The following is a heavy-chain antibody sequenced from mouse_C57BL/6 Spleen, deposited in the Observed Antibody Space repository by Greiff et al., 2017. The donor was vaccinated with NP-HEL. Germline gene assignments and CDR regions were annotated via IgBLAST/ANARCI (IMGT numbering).Heavy chain of an antibody. CDR3: ASRDWLGAMDY. V-gene: IGHV14-3*01. CDR2: IDPANGNT. J-gene: IGHJ4*01. CDR1: GFTIKNTY. Sequence: VQLQQSVAELVRPGASVKLSCTASGFTIKNTYMHWVKQRPEQGLEWIGRIDPANGNTKYAPKFQGKATITADTSSNTAYLQLSSLTSEDTAIYYCASRDWLGAMDYWGQGTSVTVSS. D-gene: IGHD4-1*01.